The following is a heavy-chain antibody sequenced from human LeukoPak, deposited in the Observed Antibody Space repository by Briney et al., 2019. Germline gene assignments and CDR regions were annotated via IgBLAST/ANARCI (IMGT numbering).Heavy chain of an antibody. V-gene: IGHV3-74*01. CDR3: TRDRTTITLFEL. CDR2: ISPYESTT. Sequence: GGSLRLSCAASGFRLSSYWMHWVRQAPGKGLVWVSRISPYESTTGYADSVKGRFTASRDNARNTLYLQINSLRAEDSAVYYCTRDRTTITLFELWGQGTLVTVSS. J-gene: IGHJ4*02. D-gene: IGHD4-11*01. CDR1: GFRLSSYW.